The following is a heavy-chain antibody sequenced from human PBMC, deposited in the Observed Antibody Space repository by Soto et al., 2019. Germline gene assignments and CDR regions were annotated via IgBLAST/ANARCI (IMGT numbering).Heavy chain of an antibody. Sequence: GGSLRLSCVASGFTFSDHSVSWVRQAPGKGLEWLSSISSSSTFTHYADSVKGRFTISRDNAKNSLYLQMNSLRAEDTAVYYCAAPYSTGHRLLGYWGQGTLVTVSS. CDR2: ISSSSTFT. CDR1: GFTFSDHS. CDR3: AAPYSTGHRLLGY. V-gene: IGHV3-21*01. D-gene: IGHD6-19*01. J-gene: IGHJ4*02.